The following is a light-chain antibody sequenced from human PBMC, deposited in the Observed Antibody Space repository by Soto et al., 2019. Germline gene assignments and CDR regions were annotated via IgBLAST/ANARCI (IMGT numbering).Light chain of an antibody. CDR1: QILLHSNRYIY. CDR2: LGS. CDR3: MQPLQSWT. Sequence: DIVMTQSPLSLPVTPGEPSSISCRSSQILLHSNRYIYLDWYLQKAGQSPQLLIYLGSNRGSGVPDRFSGSGSGTDFTLKISRVEAEDVGVYYCMQPLQSWTFGQGTKVEIK. J-gene: IGKJ1*01. V-gene: IGKV2-28*01.